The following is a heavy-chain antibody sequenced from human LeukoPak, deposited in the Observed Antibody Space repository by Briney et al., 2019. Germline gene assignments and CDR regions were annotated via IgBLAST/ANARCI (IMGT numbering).Heavy chain of an antibody. D-gene: IGHD3-3*01. CDR3: AGVWR. J-gene: IGHJ4*02. Sequence: GGSLRLSCAASGFTFSGYSMSWVRQAPGKGLEWVANINEDGSEKNYVDSVKGRFTISRDNAKNSLYLHMNSLRVEDTAVYFCAGVWRWGQRTLVTVSS. CDR2: INEDGSEK. CDR1: GFTFSGYS. V-gene: IGHV3-7*01.